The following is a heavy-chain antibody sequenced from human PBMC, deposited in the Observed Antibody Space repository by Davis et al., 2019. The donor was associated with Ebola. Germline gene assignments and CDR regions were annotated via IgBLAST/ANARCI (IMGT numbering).Heavy chain of an antibody. CDR2: ISSSSTYI. CDR1: GFTFSNYS. J-gene: IGHJ4*02. Sequence: GESLKISCAASGFTFSNYSMNWVRQAPGKGLEWVSSISSSSTYIYYAESVKGRFTISRDNAKNSLYLQMNSLRAEDTAVYYCARDRYSDGSGYFFEQSHWGQGTLVTVSS. CDR3: ARDRYSDGSGYFFEQSH. D-gene: IGHD3-22*01. V-gene: IGHV3-21*01.